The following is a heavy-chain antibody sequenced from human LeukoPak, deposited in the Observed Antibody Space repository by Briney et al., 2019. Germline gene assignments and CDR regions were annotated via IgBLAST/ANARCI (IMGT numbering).Heavy chain of an antibody. J-gene: IGHJ4*02. D-gene: IGHD6-13*01. CDR1: GFTFGSYW. CDR2: ISYDGSNK. V-gene: IGHV3-30*03. Sequence: GGSLRLSCAASGFTFGSYWMHWVRQAPGKGLEWVAVISYDGSNKYYADSVKGRFTISRDNSKNTLYLQMNSLRAEDTAVYYCARVASAAASYFDYWGQGTLVTVSS. CDR3: ARVASAAASYFDY.